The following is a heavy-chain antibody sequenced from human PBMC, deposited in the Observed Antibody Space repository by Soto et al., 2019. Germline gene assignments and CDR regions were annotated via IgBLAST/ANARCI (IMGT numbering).Heavy chain of an antibody. CDR2: VNPTGST. D-gene: IGHD6-19*01. CDR3: ARSREQWLVDAFDI. Sequence: PSETLSLTSTVYGWSFSGYYWSWIRQSPGKGLEWIGEVNPTGSTKYNPSLKSRVTISVDTSKNQFSLNLNSVTAADTALYYCARSREQWLVDAFDIWGQGTMVTVSS. J-gene: IGHJ3*02. CDR1: GWSFSGYY. V-gene: IGHV4-34*01.